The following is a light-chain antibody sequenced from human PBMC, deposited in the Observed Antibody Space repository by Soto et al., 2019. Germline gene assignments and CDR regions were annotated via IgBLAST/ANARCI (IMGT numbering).Light chain of an antibody. CDR2: WAS. CDR3: QQYYTSTLT. J-gene: IGKJ1*01. V-gene: IGKV4-1*01. Sequence: DIVMTQSPDSLAVSLGERATINCKSSQSVLYSSNSKNYLNWYQQTPGQPPKLLIYWASTRESGVPDRCSGSGSGTDFTLTISSLQAEDVAVYYCQQYYTSTLTFGQGTKVEIK. CDR1: QSVLYSSNSKNY.